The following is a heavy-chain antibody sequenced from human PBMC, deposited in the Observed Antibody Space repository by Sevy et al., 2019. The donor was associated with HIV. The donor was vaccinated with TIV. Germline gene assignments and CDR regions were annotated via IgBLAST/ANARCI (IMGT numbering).Heavy chain of an antibody. CDR1: GFTFGDYA. CDR2: IKTKTYSGTT. CDR3: TRDLYGSGSFYFDY. V-gene: IGHV3-49*03. J-gene: IGHJ4*02. Sequence: GGSLRLSCTASGFTFGDYAMSWFRQAPGKGLEWVGFIKTKTYSGTTEYAASVKGRFIISRDDSKNIAYLQMNSLKTEDTAVYYCTRDLYGSGSFYFDYWGQGTLVTVSS. D-gene: IGHD3-3*01.